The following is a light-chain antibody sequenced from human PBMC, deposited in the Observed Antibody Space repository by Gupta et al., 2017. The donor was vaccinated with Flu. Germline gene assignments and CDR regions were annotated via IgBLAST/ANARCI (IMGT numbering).Light chain of an antibody. Sequence: QSALTQPASVSGSPGQSITIPCTGTGSDIGGYDFVSWYQQHPGKAPKLMISEVSNRPSGVSERFSGSKSGNTASLTISGLQAEDEGDYYCSSYTISSTVIFGGGTKLTVL. CDR2: EVS. CDR3: SSYTISSTVI. J-gene: IGLJ2*01. CDR1: GSDIGGYDF. V-gene: IGLV2-14*01.